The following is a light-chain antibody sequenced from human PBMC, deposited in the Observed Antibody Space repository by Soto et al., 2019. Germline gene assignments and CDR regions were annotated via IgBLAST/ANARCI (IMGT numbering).Light chain of an antibody. Sequence: EIVLTQSPGTLSLSPGERATLSCRASQSVTSSCLAWYQQKPGQAPRLLIYGASIRANGIPDRFSGSGSETDFTLTISGLEPEDSAVYYCQQYVNSPSLTFGGGTNVEIK. V-gene: IGKV3-20*01. CDR2: GAS. CDR3: QQYVNSPSLT. J-gene: IGKJ4*01. CDR1: QSVTSSC.